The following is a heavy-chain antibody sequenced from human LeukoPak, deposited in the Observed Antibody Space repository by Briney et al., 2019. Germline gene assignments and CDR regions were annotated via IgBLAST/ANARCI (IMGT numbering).Heavy chain of an antibody. CDR2: ISAYNGNT. D-gene: IGHD2/OR15-2a*01. V-gene: IGHV1-18*01. CDR3: ARGTFWFDP. Sequence: ASVKVSCKASGYTFTSYDINWVRQATGQGLEWIGWISAYNGNTNYAQKFHGRVTMTTDTSTNTAYMELKSLRSDDTAVYYCARGTFWFDPWGQGTLVTVSS. CDR1: GYTFTSYD. J-gene: IGHJ5*02.